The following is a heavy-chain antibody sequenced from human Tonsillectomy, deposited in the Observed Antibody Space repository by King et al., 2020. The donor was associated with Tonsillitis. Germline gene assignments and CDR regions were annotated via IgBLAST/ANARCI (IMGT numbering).Heavy chain of an antibody. CDR3: ARRSDYDYFFDP. J-gene: IGHJ5*02. Sequence: LPLQESGPGLVKPSETLSLTCTVSGGSISSSTHYWGWIRQPPGQELEWIGSIYYSGSTFYNPSLKSRLTISVDTSKNQFSLKLRYVTAADTAVYYCARRSDYDYFFDPWGQGTLVTVSS. D-gene: IGHD5-12*01. V-gene: IGHV4-39*01. CDR2: IYYSGST. CDR1: GGSISSSTHY.